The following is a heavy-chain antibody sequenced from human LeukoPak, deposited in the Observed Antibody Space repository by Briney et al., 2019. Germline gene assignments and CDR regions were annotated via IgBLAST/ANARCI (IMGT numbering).Heavy chain of an antibody. CDR3: EKASYEGTNDN. V-gene: IGHV3-9*01. D-gene: IGHD2-8*01. CDR1: GFTFDDYA. Sequence: GGSLRLSCAASGFTFDDYAMHWVRQAPGKGLEWVSGMSWNSGSIGYADSVKGRFTISRDNAKNSLYLQMNSLRAEDRALYYCEKASYEGTNDNRGPGKMVTVSS. J-gene: IGHJ3*01. CDR2: MSWNSGSI.